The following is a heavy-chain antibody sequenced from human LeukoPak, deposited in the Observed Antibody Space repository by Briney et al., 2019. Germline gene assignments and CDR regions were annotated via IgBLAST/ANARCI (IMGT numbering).Heavy chain of an antibody. J-gene: IGHJ4*02. D-gene: IGHD1-26*01. CDR3: ARGRVSSGRPFHYDY. V-gene: IGHV4-39*07. Sequence: PSETLSLTCTVSGGSISSGGYYWSWIRQPPGKGLEWIGEINHSGSTNYNPSLKSRVTISVDTSKNQFSLKLSSVTAADTAVYYCARGRVSSGRPFHYDYWGQGTLVTVSS. CDR2: INHSGST. CDR1: GGSISSGGYY.